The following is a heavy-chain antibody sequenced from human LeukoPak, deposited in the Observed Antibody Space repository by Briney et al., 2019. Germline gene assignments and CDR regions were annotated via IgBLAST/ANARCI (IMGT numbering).Heavy chain of an antibody. V-gene: IGHV2-5*01. CDR3: AHSQPPHYDFWSGPPLGMDV. D-gene: IGHD3-3*01. J-gene: IGHJ6*02. CDR2: IYWNDDK. Sequence: SGPTLVNPTQTLTLTCTFSGFSLSTSGVGVGWIRQPPGKALEWLALIYWNDDKRYSPSLKSRLTITKDTSKNQVVLTMTNMDPVDTATYYCAHSQPPHYDFWSGPPLGMDVWGQGTTVTVTS. CDR1: GFSLSTSGVG.